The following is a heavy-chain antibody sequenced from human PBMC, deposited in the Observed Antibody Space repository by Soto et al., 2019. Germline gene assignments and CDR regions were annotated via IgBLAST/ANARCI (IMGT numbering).Heavy chain of an antibody. Sequence: QVQLLESGGGVVQPGRSLRLSCAASGFTFSSYAMYWVRQAPGKGLEWVAIISYDGNNKHYADSVKGRFTIARDNSQNPLFLKRNGLGAEDRGVYYCGRGGCEGGPCYTLVGLRSGMDVWAQGPTFTVPS. CDR1: GFTFSSYA. J-gene: IGHJ6*02. CDR3: GRGGCEGGPCYTLVGLRSGMDV. V-gene: IGHV3-30-3*01. CDR2: ISYDGNNK. D-gene: IGHD2-2*02.